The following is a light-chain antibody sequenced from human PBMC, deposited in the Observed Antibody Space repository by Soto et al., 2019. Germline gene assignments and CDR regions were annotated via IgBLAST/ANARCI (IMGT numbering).Light chain of an antibody. J-gene: IGKJ1*01. CDR1: QSVSSFY. Sequence: EIVLTQSPGTLSLSPGKRATLSCRASQSVSSFYLAWYQQKPGQAPRLLIFGTSSRATGIPDRFSGSGSGTDFTLTISRLEPEDFAVYYCQQYGNSPRTFGQGTKVEIK. CDR2: GTS. V-gene: IGKV3-20*01. CDR3: QQYGNSPRT.